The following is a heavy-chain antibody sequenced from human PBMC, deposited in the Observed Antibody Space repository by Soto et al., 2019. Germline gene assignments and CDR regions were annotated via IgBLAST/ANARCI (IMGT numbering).Heavy chain of an antibody. CDR2: ISAYNGNT. CDR3: ARAEGEYYYYYGMDV. D-gene: IGHD3-10*01. V-gene: IGHV1-18*01. Sequence: ASVKVSCKASGYTISNSGFSWVRQAPGQGLEWMGWISAYNGNTNYAQKLQGRVTMTTDTSTSTAYMELRSLRSDDTAVYYCARAEGEYYYYYGMDVWGQGTTVTVSS. CDR1: GYTISNSG. J-gene: IGHJ6*02.